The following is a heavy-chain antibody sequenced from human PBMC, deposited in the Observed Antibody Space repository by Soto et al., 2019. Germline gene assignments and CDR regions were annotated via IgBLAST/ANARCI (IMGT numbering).Heavy chain of an antibody. V-gene: IGHV5-51*01. J-gene: IGHJ6*03. CDR3: ARLPGGMAAAGKYYYYYYMDV. Sequence: GESLKISCKGSGYSFTSYWIGWVRQMPGKGLEWMGIIYPGDSDTRYSPSFQGQVTISADKSISTAYLQWSSLKASDTAMYYCARLPGGMAAAGKYYYYYYMDVWGKGTTVTVSS. CDR2: IYPGDSDT. CDR1: GYSFTSYW. D-gene: IGHD6-13*01.